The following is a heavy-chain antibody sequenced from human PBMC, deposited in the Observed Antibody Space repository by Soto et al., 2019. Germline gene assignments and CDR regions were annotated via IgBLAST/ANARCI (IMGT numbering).Heavy chain of an antibody. J-gene: IGHJ6*02. CDR3: ATFHPKFCSSPTCYDRDV. V-gene: IGHV3-53*01. Sequence: EVQLVESGGGLIQPGGSLRLSCAASGFSLSTIYMSWVRQTPGKGLEWVSLIYGGASTYYADSVKGRFTVSRDKSKNTLSLQMNSLRAEDTAVYFCATFHPKFCSSPTCYDRDVWGQGTTVTVSS. CDR1: GFSLSTIY. D-gene: IGHD2-2*01. CDR2: IYGGAST.